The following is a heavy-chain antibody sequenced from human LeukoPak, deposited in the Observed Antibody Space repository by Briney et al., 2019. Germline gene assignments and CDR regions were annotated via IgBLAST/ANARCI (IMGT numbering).Heavy chain of an antibody. J-gene: IGHJ5*02. CDR2: IYYSGST. CDR3: ARAPSNGRLGYCSSTSCYHWFDP. Sequence: SETLSLTCTVSGGSISSYYWSWIRQPPGKGLEWIGYIYYSGSTNYNPSLKSRVTTSVDTSKNQFSLKLSSVTAADTAVYYCARAPSNGRLGYCSSTSCYHWFDPWGQGTLVTISS. V-gene: IGHV4-59*01. D-gene: IGHD2-2*01. CDR1: GGSISSYY.